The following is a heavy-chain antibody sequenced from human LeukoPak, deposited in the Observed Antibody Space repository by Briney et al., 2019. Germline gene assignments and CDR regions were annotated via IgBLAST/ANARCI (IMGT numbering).Heavy chain of an antibody. J-gene: IGHJ4*02. D-gene: IGHD6-13*01. V-gene: IGHV3-30-3*01. Sequence: GGSLRLSCAASGFTFSSYAMHWVRQAPGKGLEWVAVISYDGSNKYYADSVKGRFTISRDNSKNTLYLQMNRLRAEDTAVYYCAREGRIAAAGPMFDYWGQGTLVTVSS. CDR2: ISYDGSNK. CDR3: AREGRIAAAGPMFDY. CDR1: GFTFSSYA.